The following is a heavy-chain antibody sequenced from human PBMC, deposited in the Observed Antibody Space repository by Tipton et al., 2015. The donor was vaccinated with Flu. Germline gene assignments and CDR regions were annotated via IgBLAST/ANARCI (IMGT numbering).Heavy chain of an antibody. CDR3: AKGGGGNCSGDRCSNYYYYGMDV. J-gene: IGHJ6*02. V-gene: IGHV3-30*17. Sequence: LSLTCAASQFTFSNYAMHWVRQAPGKGLEWLAVISYDGDTDFYADSVKGRFIISRDNSKNILSLQMNNLRPEETAVYYCAKGGGGNCSGDRCSNYYYYGMDVWGQGTTVTVSS. CDR1: QFTFSNYA. CDR2: ISYDGDTD. D-gene: IGHD2-15*01.